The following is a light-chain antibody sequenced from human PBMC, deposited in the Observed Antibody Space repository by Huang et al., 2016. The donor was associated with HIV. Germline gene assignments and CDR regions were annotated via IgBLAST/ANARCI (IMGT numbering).Light chain of an antibody. Sequence: EVVLTQSPATLSLSPGEKATLSCRASHSLNKFLAGLQQKPGQPPRRLIYNASERATGIPARCSGNGSGTDFTLTISSLRPEDFAVYYCQQRSKSLTFGGGTKVE. CDR1: HSLNKF. J-gene: IGKJ4*01. CDR3: QQRSKSLT. CDR2: NAS. V-gene: IGKV3-11*01.